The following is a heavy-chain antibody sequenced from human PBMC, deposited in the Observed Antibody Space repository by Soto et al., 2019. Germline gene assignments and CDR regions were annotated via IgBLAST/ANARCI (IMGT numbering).Heavy chain of an antibody. V-gene: IGHV3-9*01. J-gene: IGHJ4*02. CDR3: AKDMSSGWRDFDY. D-gene: IGHD6-19*01. CDR2: ISWNSGSI. CDR1: GFAFDDYS. Sequence: AGGSLRLSCAASGFAFDDYSMHWGREAPGKGLEWVSGISWNSGSIGYADSVKGRFTISRDNAKNSLYLQMNSLRAEDTALYYCAKDMSSGWRDFDYWGQGTLVTVSS.